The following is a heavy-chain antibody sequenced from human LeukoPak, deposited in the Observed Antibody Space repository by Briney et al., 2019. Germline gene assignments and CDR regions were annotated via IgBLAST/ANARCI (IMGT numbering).Heavy chain of an antibody. CDR1: GFTVGDYA. V-gene: IGHV3-49*04. D-gene: IGHD3-22*01. Sequence: GGSLRLSCTASGFTVGDYAMSWVRQAPGKGLEWVGFIRSKAYGGTTEYAASVKGRFTISIDDSKSIAYLQMNSLKTEDTAVYYCTRVESDSSGYYYYFDYWGQGTLVTVSS. CDR2: IRSKAYGGTT. J-gene: IGHJ4*02. CDR3: TRVESDSSGYYYYFDY.